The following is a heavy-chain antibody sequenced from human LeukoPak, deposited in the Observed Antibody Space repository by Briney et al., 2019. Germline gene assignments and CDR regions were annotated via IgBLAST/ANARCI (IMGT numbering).Heavy chain of an antibody. V-gene: IGHV4-39*07. CDR1: SGSISTSNYY. D-gene: IGHD2-15*01. CDR2: IFYSGST. CDR3: ASEGYCSGGSCYSEFDY. J-gene: IGHJ4*02. Sequence: SETLSLTCTVSSGSISTSNYYWGWVRQPPGKALEWIGNIFYSGSTYYSPSLKSRVTISVDTSKNQFSLKLSSVTAADTAVYYCASEGYCSGGSCYSEFDYWGQGTLVTVSS.